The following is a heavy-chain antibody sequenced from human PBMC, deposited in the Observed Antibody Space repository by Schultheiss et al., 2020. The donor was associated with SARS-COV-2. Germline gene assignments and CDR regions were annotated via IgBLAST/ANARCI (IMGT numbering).Heavy chain of an antibody. J-gene: IGHJ5*02. Sequence: SVKVSCKASGGTFSSYAISWVRQAPGQGLEWMGGIIPIFGTANYAQKFQGRVTITADESTSTAYMELSSLRSEDTAVYYCARGTSMVEEVLKNFLDPWGQGTLVTVSS. D-gene: IGHD3-10*01. CDR1: GGTFSSYA. CDR3: ARGTSMVEEVLKNFLDP. V-gene: IGHV1-69*13. CDR2: IIPIFGTA.